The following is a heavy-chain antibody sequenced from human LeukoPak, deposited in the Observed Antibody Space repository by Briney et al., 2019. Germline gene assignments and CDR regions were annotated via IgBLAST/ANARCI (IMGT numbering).Heavy chain of an antibody. Sequence: PSGTLSLTCAVSGGSISSSKWWSWVRQPPGKGLEWIGEIYHSGSTNYNPSLKSRATISVDKSKNQFSLKLSSVTAADTAVYYCARDQMSYVWGSYRPAAYFDYWGQGTLVTVSS. V-gene: IGHV4-4*02. CDR1: GGSISSSKW. D-gene: IGHD3-16*02. J-gene: IGHJ4*02. CDR3: ARDQMSYVWGSYRPAAYFDY. CDR2: IYHSGST.